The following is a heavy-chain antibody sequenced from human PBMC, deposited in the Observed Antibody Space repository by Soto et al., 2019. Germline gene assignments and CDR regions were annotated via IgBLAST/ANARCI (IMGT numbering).Heavy chain of an antibody. J-gene: IGHJ5*02. CDR1: GFTSSSYA. D-gene: IGHD3-10*01. CDR2: ISGSGGST. Sequence: EVQLLESGGGLVQPGGSLRLSCAASGFTSSSYAMSWVRQAPGKGLEWVSAISGSGGSTYYADSVKGRFTISRDNSKNTLYLQMNSLRAEDTAVYYCAKSTVPLWFGELFSWGQGTLVTVSS. CDR3: AKSTVPLWFGELFS. V-gene: IGHV3-23*01.